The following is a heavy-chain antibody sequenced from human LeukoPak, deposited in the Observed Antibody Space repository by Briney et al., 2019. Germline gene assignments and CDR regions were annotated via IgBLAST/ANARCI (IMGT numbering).Heavy chain of an antibody. Sequence: GGSLRLSCVASGFTFVSHWMTWVRQAPGKGLEWVANINQDGSEIYYVDSVKGRFTISRDNAKNSLYLQMNSLRAEDTAVYYCARDGDGYRPYYFDYWGQGTWSPSPQ. CDR2: INQDGSEI. J-gene: IGHJ4*02. V-gene: IGHV3-7*01. D-gene: IGHD5-24*01. CDR1: GFTFVSHW. CDR3: ARDGDGYRPYYFDY.